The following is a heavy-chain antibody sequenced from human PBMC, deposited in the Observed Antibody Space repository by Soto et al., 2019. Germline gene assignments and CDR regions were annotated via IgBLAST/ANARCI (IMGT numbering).Heavy chain of an antibody. CDR3: AKNGHPPYYYYGMDV. J-gene: IGHJ6*02. D-gene: IGHD2-8*01. CDR1: GYTFSRYG. CDR2: VSGYNGDT. V-gene: IGHV1-18*01. Sequence: QGQLVQSGPEVKKPGASVKVSCKASGYTFSRYGISWVRQAPGQGLEWMGWVSGYNGDTKYAQKVQGTVTMTIDTSTYTAYMELRSLTSDDTAKYYCAKNGHPPYYYYGMDVWGQGTTVTVSS.